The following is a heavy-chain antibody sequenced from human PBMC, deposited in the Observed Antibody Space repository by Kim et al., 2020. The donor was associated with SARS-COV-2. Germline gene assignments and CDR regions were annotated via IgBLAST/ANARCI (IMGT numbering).Heavy chain of an antibody. CDR2: INPNSGGT. CDR1: GYTFTGYY. Sequence: ASVKVSCKASGYTFTGYYMHWVRQAPGQGLEWMGRINPNSGGTNYAQKFQGRVTMTRDTSISTAYMELSRLRSDDTAVYYCARGGYDYSNYEGADYYYGMDVWGQGTTVTVSS. D-gene: IGHD4-4*01. CDR3: ARGGYDYSNYEGADYYYGMDV. V-gene: IGHV1-2*06. J-gene: IGHJ6*02.